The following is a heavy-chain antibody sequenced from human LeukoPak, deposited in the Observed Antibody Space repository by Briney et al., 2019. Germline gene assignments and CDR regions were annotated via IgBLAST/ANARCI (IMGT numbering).Heavy chain of an antibody. V-gene: IGHV4-39*07. D-gene: IGHD3-10*01. Sequence: SETLSLTCTVSGGSISSSSYYWGWIRQPPGKGLEWIGSIYYSGSTYYNPSLKSRVTISVDTSKNQFSLKLSSVTAADTAVYYCARSPGSGSYMFDYWGQGTLVTVSS. J-gene: IGHJ4*02. CDR3: ARSPGSGSYMFDY. CDR2: IYYSGST. CDR1: GGSISSSSYY.